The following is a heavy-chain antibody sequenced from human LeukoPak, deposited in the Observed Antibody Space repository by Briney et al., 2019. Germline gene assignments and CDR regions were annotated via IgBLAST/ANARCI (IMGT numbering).Heavy chain of an antibody. CDR3: ARTPPRWGYCSGGSCFDAFDI. Sequence: GXXLRLSCAASGFTVSSNYMSWVRQAPGKGLEWVSVIYSGGSTYYADSGKGRLTISRDKSKKTRYLEMKSIGTEDTAVYYCARTPPRWGYCSGGSCFDAFDIWGQGTMVTVSS. D-gene: IGHD2-15*01. CDR2: IYSGGST. J-gene: IGHJ3*02. CDR1: GFTVSSNY. V-gene: IGHV3-66*02.